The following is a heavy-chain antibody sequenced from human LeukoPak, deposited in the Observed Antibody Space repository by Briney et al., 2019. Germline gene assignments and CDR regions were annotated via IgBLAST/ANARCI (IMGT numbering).Heavy chain of an antibody. CDR1: SGSISSGGYS. J-gene: IGHJ4*02. CDR3: ARLTAMVSYYFDY. CDR2: IYHSGST. V-gene: IGHV4-30-2*01. D-gene: IGHD5-18*01. Sequence: PSETLSLTCAVSSGSISSGGYSWSWIRQPPGNGLEWIGYIYHSGSTYYNPSLKSRVTISVDRSKNQFSLKLSSVTAADTAVYYCARLTAMVSYYFDYWGQGTLVTVSS.